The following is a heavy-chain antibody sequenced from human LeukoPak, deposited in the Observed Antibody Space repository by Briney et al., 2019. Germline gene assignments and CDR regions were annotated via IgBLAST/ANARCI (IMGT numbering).Heavy chain of an antibody. V-gene: IGHV4-30-4*01. CDR1: GGSISSGDYY. D-gene: IGHD5-24*01. J-gene: IGHJ5*02. Sequence: SETLSLTCTVSGGSISSGDYYWSWIRQPPGKGLEWIGYIYYSGSTYYNPSLKSRVTISVDTSKNQFSLKLSSVTAADTAVYYCARDREDGRFDPWGQGTLVTVSS. CDR2: IYYSGST. CDR3: ARDREDGRFDP.